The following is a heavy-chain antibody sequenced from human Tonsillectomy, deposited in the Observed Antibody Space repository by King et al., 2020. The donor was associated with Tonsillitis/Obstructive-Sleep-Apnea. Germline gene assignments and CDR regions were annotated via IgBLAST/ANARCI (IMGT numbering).Heavy chain of an antibody. CDR1: GFTFSNFA. V-gene: IGHV3-23*04. J-gene: IGHJ4*02. CDR3: ACAYDDFWSGSGALDY. D-gene: IGHD3-3*01. Sequence: VQLVESGGGLVQPGGSLRLSCAASGFTFSNFAMAWVRQAPGKGLKWVSAISYSGDSTYYADSVQGRFTISRDNSKNTLYLHMNSLRAEDTAIYYFACAYDDFWSGSGALDYWGQGALVTVSS. CDR2: ISYSGDST.